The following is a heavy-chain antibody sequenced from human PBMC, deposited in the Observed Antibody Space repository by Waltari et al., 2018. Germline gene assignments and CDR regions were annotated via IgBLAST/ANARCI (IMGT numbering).Heavy chain of an antibody. D-gene: IGHD5-12*01. CDR2: FEPEDGET. Sequence: QVQLVQSGAEVKKPGASVKVSCKVSGYTLTELSMQWVRQAPGKGLEWMGGFEPEDGETIYAQKFQGRVTMTEDTSTDTAYMELSSLRSEDTAVYYCATEEMATIRGYYYYGMDVWGQGTTVTVSS. V-gene: IGHV1-24*01. J-gene: IGHJ6*02. CDR3: ATEEMATIRGYYYYGMDV. CDR1: GYTLTELS.